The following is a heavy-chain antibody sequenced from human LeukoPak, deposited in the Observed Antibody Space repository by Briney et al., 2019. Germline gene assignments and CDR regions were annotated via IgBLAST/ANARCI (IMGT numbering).Heavy chain of an antibody. CDR1: GFTFSSYA. Sequence: GGSLRLSCAASGFTFSSYAMSWVRQAPGKGLEWVSAISGSGGSTYYADSVKGRFTISRDNSKNTLYLQINSLRAEDTAVYYWTKDRGAYSSSSKAAVVYWGQGTLVPVSS. CDR3: TKDRGAYSSSSKAAVVY. CDR2: ISGSGGST. J-gene: IGHJ4*02. V-gene: IGHV3-23*01. D-gene: IGHD6-6*01.